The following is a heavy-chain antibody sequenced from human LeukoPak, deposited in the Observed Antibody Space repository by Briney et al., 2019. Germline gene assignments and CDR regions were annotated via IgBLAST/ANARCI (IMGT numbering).Heavy chain of an antibody. CDR1: GGSISSYY. CDR2: IYTSGST. Sequence: SETLSLTCTVSGGSISSYYWSWIRQPAGKGLEWIGRIYTSGSTNYNPSLKSRVTMSVDTSKNQFSLKLSSVTAADTAVYYCATDIVATIQGGLAGYYFDYWGQGTLVTVSS. D-gene: IGHD5-12*01. V-gene: IGHV4-4*07. CDR3: ATDIVATIQGGLAGYYFDY. J-gene: IGHJ4*02.